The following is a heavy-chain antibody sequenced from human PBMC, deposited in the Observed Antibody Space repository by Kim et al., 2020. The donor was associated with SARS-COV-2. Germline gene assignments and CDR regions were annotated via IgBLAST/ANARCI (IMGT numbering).Heavy chain of an antibody. V-gene: IGHV5-51*01. D-gene: IGHD3-10*01. CDR3: ERRSYYDVPYWFEP. CDR2: IYPRDSDT. CDR1: GYNFDTFW. Sequence: GESLKISCKGSGYNFDTFWIGWVRQMPGKGLEWMGMIYPRDSDTRYSPSFQGQVTISVDKSINTDYLHWSSLKASDTAMYYCERRSYYDVPYWFEPWGQG. J-gene: IGHJ5*02.